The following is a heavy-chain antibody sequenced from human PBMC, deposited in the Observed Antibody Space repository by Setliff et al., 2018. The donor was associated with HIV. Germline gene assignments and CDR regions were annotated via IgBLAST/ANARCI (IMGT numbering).Heavy chain of an antibody. Sequence: ASVKVSCKASGYTFTTYYIHWVRQAPGRGLEWMGLINPRAGTTSYAQKFLGRVTMTRDTSTRTFYMELSSLRSDDTAVYYCARDPYDSSGYHFDFWGQGTLVTVSS. CDR3: ARDPYDSSGYHFDF. CDR2: INPRAGTT. D-gene: IGHD3-22*01. CDR1: GYTFTTYY. V-gene: IGHV1-46*01. J-gene: IGHJ4*02.